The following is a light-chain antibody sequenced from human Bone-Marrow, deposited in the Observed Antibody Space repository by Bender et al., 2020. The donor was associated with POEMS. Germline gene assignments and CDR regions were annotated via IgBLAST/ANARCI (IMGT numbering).Light chain of an antibody. Sequence: QSALTQPASVSGSPGQSITISCTGTNTAFSPYNFVSWYQQHPGKAPKLIIYDVNNRPSGVSHRFSGSKSGNTASLTISGLQAEDEGDYYCQSYDNSLGGWVFGGGTKLTVL. J-gene: IGLJ3*02. CDR2: DVN. V-gene: IGLV2-14*03. CDR1: NTAFSPYNF. CDR3: QSYDNSLGGWV.